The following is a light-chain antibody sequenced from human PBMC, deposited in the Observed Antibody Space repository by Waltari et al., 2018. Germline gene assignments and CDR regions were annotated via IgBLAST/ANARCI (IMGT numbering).Light chain of an antibody. CDR3: MEALQSVT. CDR2: LGS. J-gene: IGKJ5*01. V-gene: IGKV2-28*01. CDR1: QSLLHSNGYNY. Sequence: DIVMTQSPLSLPVTPGEPASISCRSSQSLLHSNGYNYLDWYLQKPGQSPQILIYLGSNRASWVPDMFSGSGSGTDFTLKISRVEAEDAGVYYCMEALQSVTFGQGTRLEIK.